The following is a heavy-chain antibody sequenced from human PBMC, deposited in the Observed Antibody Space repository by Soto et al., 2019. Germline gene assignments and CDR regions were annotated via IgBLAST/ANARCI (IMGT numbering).Heavy chain of an antibody. CDR3: ARIIYCTNGVCRPPYAMDF. CDR2: IYHSGST. J-gene: IGHJ6*02. Sequence: PENLSLTCAGSGCSIRRGYYWGWSRQPPGKGLEWIGSIYHSGSTYYNPSLKSRVTISVDTSKNHFSLKLSSVTAADTAVYYCARIIYCTNGVCRPPYAMDFWCPGPTLTVTS. V-gene: IGHV4-38-2*01. D-gene: IGHD2-8*01. CDR1: GCSIRRGYY.